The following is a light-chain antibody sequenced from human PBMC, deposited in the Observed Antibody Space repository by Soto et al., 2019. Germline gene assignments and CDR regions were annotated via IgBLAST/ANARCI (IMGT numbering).Light chain of an antibody. CDR3: KQRSKWPRLT. V-gene: IGKV3-11*01. J-gene: IGKJ4*01. CDR2: DAS. Sequence: EIVLTQSPATLSLSPGARATLSCRASQSVSSYLAWYQQKPGQAPRPLIYDASNRATGIPARFSGSGSGTGFTLTISSLELEDFAVYYCKQRSKWPRLTFGGGTKVDIK. CDR1: QSVSSY.